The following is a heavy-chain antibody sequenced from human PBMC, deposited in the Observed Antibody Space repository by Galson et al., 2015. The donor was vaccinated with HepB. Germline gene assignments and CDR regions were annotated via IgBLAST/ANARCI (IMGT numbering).Heavy chain of an antibody. CDR2: MNTNTGRP. D-gene: IGHD3-3*01. CDR1: GYTFTDYV. Sequence: VKVSCKASGYTFTDYVVNWVRQAPGQGLEWMGWMNTNTGRPTYAPGFAGRFVFSLDTSVTTAYLQISSLETDDTAVYYCARSPLRFLDWLPYYDYYYMDVWGEGTTVTVSS. J-gene: IGHJ6*03. CDR3: ARSPLRFLDWLPYYDYYYMDV. V-gene: IGHV7-4-1*02.